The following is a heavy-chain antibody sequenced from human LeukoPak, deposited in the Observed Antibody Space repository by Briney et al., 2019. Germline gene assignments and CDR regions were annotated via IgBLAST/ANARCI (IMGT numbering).Heavy chain of an antibody. CDR3: ARGMQQWLTPFDY. CDR1: GDSMSSYY. J-gene: IGHJ4*02. Sequence: PSETLSLTCTVSGDSMSSYYWSWIRQPPGKGLEWIAYISYSGSTKYNPSLQNRVTISIDTSKDQFSLKLSTVTAADTAVYFCARGMQQWLTPFDYWGQGTLVTVSS. V-gene: IGHV4-59*01. D-gene: IGHD6-19*01. CDR2: ISYSGST.